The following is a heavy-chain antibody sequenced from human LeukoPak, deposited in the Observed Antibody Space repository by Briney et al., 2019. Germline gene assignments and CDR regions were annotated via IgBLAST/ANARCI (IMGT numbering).Heavy chain of an antibody. V-gene: IGHV4-59*01. D-gene: IGHD4-17*01. Sequence: SETLSLTCTGSGGSISSYYWSWIRQPPGKGLEWIGYIYYSGSTNCNPSLKSRVTISVDTSKNQFSLKLSSVTAADTAVYYCARSDYGDPFFDYWGQGTLVTVSS. J-gene: IGHJ4*02. CDR1: GGSISSYY. CDR2: IYYSGST. CDR3: ARSDYGDPFFDY.